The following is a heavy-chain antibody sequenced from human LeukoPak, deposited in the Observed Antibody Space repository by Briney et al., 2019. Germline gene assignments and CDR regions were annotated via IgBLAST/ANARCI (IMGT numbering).Heavy chain of an antibody. D-gene: IGHD6-19*01. J-gene: IGHJ4*02. CDR2: INPNTGAT. CDR1: GYTLTGYY. V-gene: IGHV1-2*02. CDR3: ARDRVGSGWPRPYYFEV. Sequence: ASVKVSCKASGYTLTGYYLHWVRQAPGQGLEWIGWINPNTGATHSAQKFQGRITMTRDSSISTAYMDLSRLRSDDTAVYYCARDRVGSGWPRPYYFEVWGQGTLVTVSS.